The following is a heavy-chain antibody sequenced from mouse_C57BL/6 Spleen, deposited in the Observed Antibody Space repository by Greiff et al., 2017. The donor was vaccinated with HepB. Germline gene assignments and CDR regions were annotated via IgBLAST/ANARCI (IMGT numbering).Heavy chain of an antibody. V-gene: IGHV1-82*01. CDR2: IYPGDGDT. Sequence: VQLQQSGPELVKPGASVKISCKASGYAFSSSWMNWVKQRPGKGLEWIGRIYPGDGDTNYNGKFKGKATLTADKSSSTAYMQLSSLTSEDSAVYFCARHYDYDGNYFDYWGQGTTLTVSS. CDR1: GYAFSSSW. J-gene: IGHJ2*01. CDR3: ARHYDYDGNYFDY. D-gene: IGHD2-4*01.